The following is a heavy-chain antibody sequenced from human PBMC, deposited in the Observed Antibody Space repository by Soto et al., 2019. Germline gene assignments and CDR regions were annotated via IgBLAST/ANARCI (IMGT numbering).Heavy chain of an antibody. CDR2: VNPDTGVA. Sequence: GASLKVSCKASGYTFTDYFVHWLRLAPVRGLEWMGWVNPDTGVATFPQKSHGRVTVTRDASINTDYRELTHLTSAHTGIYYCARDPIRGGVQYLFDFWGRGTQVTVSS. CDR1: GYTFTDYF. V-gene: IGHV1-2*02. CDR3: ARDPIRGGVQYLFDF. D-gene: IGHD2-2*02. J-gene: IGHJ4*02.